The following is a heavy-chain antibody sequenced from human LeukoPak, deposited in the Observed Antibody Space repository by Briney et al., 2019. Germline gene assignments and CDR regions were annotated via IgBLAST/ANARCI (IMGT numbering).Heavy chain of an antibody. V-gene: IGHV1-69*05. D-gene: IGHD3-10*01. CDR1: GGTFSSYA. CDR2: IIPIFGTA. J-gene: IGHJ3*02. CDR3: ARDRGLWFGEAFDI. Sequence: GSSVKVSCKASGGTFSSYAISWVRQAPGQGLEWMGGIIPIFGTANYAQKFQGRVTITTDESTSTAYMELSSLRSEDTAVYYCARDRGLWFGEAFDIWGQGTMVTVSS.